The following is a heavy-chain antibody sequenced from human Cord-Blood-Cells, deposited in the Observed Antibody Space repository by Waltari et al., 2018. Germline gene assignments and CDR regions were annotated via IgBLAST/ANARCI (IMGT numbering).Heavy chain of an antibody. Sequence: QVQLVQSGAEVKKPGSSVKVSCKASGGTFSSYAISWVRQAPGQGLEWMGVIIPIFGTANYAQKFQGRVTITADESTSTAYMELSSLRSEDTAVYYCAGPTTVTSDYYYYYMDVWGKGTTVTVSS. V-gene: IGHV1-69*01. J-gene: IGHJ6*03. CDR3: AGPTTVTSDYYYYYMDV. CDR2: IIPIFGTA. D-gene: IGHD4-4*01. CDR1: GGTFSSYA.